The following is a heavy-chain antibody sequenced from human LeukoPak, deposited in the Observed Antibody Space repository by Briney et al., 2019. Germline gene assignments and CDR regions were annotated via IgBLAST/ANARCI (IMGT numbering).Heavy chain of an antibody. CDR2: IYYSGST. CDR1: GGSISSYY. CDR3: ARDLRGIAAAGTFGGWFDP. J-gene: IGHJ5*02. V-gene: IGHV4-59*01. D-gene: IGHD6-13*01. Sequence: SETLSLTCTVSGGSISSYYWSWIRQPPGKGLEWIGYIYYSGSTNYNPSLKSRVTISVDTSKNQFSPKLSSVTAADTAVYYCARDLRGIAAAGTFGGWFDPWGQGTLVTVSS.